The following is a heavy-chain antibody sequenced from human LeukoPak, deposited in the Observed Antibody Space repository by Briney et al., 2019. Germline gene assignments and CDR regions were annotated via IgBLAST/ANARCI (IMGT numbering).Heavy chain of an antibody. CDR2: ISAYNGNT. D-gene: IGHD3-22*01. CDR3: ARVEIVVVITKSSWFDP. Sequence: ASVKVSCKASGYTFTSYGISWVRQAPGQGLEGMGWISAYNGNTNYAQKLQGRVTMTTDTSTSTAYMELRSLRSDDTAVYYCARVEIVVVITKSSWFDPWGQGTLVTVSS. J-gene: IGHJ5*02. CDR1: GYTFTSYG. V-gene: IGHV1-18*01.